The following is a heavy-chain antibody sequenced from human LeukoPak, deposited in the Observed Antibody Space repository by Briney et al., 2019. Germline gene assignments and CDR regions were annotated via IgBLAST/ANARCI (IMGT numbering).Heavy chain of an antibody. Sequence: SQTLSLTCAVSRGSLSGGGSYWSWIRQPPGKGLEWNGYIYYSGSTYYNPSLKSRVTISVDTSKNQFSLKLSSVTAADTAVYYCARDVYDYVWGDYYHYGIGVWGQGTTVTVSS. V-gene: IGHV4-31*11. D-gene: IGHD3-16*01. J-gene: IGHJ6*02. CDR1: RGSLSGGGSY. CDR2: IYYSGST. CDR3: ARDVYDYVWGDYYHYGIGV.